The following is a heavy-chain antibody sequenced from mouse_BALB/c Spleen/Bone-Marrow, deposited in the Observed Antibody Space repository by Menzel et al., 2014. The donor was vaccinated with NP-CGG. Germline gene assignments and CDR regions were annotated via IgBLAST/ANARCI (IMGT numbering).Heavy chain of an antibody. V-gene: IGHV1-5*01. CDR3: ATLARASFDY. Sequence: VQLQQSGTVLARPGAAVKMSCKASGYTFSNYWMHWVKQRPGQGLEWIGTIYPGNSDTTYNQKFKGKAKLTAVTSTSTACMDLSSLTNDVSAVYFCATLARASFDYWDQGTSLTVSS. J-gene: IGHJ2*02. CDR1: GYTFSNYW. D-gene: IGHD3-1*01. CDR2: IYPGNSDT.